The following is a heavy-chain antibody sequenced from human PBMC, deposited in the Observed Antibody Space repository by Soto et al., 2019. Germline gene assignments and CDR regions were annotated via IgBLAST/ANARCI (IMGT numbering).Heavy chain of an antibody. J-gene: IGHJ4*02. CDR2: IYSGGST. CDR1: GFTVSSNY. Sequence: PGGSLRLSWAASGFTVSSNYMSWVRQAPGKGLEWVSVIYSGGSTYYADSVKGRFTISRHNSKNTLYLQMNSLRAEDTAVYYCVAPNCSSTSCYARRNYYFDYWGQGTLVTVSS. D-gene: IGHD2-2*01. CDR3: VAPNCSSTSCYARRNYYFDY. V-gene: IGHV3-53*04.